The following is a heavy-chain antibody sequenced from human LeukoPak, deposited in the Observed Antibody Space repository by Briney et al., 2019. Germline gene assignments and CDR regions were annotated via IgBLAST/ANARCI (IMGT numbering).Heavy chain of an antibody. CDR3: VKDPSGNYFYFDY. Sequence: GGSLRLSCSASGFTFSSFAMFWVRRAPGKGLEYVSGISSDGGRTNYADSVKARFTISRDNSKVTLYLQMTSLRPEDTAIYYCVKDPSGNYFYFDYWGQGTLVTVSP. CDR2: ISSDGGRT. V-gene: IGHV3-64D*09. CDR1: GFTFSSFA. J-gene: IGHJ4*02. D-gene: IGHD1-26*01.